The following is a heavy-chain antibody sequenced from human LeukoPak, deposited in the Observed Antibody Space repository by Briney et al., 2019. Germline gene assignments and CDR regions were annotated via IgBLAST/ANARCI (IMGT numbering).Heavy chain of an antibody. V-gene: IGHV4-30-2*01. CDR2: IYHSGST. J-gene: IGHJ6*02. CDR1: GGSISSGGYY. CDR3: ARDPPMVRGVSGAYYYYGMDV. Sequence: PSQTLSLTCTVSGGSISSGGYYWSWIRQPPGKGLEWIGYIYHSGSTYYNPSLKSRVTISVDTSKNQFSLKLSSVTAADTAVYYCARDPPMVRGVSGAYYYYGMDVWGQGTTVTVSS. D-gene: IGHD3-10*01.